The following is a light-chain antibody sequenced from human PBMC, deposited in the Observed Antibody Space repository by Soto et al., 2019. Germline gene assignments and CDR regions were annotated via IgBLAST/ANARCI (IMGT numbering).Light chain of an antibody. Sequence: EIVLTQSPATLSLSPGERATLSCRASQFLSSYLAWYQQKPGQPPRLLIYDTSNRATGIPARFSASGAGTDFTLTISRLEPEDFAVYYCQQYGSSPWTFGQGTKVDIK. V-gene: IGKV3-20*01. J-gene: IGKJ1*01. CDR2: DTS. CDR1: QFLSSY. CDR3: QQYGSSPWT.